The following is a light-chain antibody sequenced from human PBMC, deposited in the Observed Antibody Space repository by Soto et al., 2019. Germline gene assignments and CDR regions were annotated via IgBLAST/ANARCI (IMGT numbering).Light chain of an antibody. CDR1: EGIRND. Sequence: DIQMTQFPSSLSASVGDRVTITCRASEGIRNDLGWYQQKPGKAPKRLIYAASIWQSGVPSRFSGSGSGTEFTRTISSLQPEDSATFYCLQHSTYPLTFGQGTKVEIK. V-gene: IGKV1-17*01. CDR2: AAS. J-gene: IGKJ1*01. CDR3: LQHSTYPLT.